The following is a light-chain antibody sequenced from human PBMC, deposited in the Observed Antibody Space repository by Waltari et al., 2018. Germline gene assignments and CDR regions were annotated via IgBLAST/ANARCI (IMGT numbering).Light chain of an antibody. Sequence: EIVLTQSPGTLSLSPGERATLSCRASQSVSNSFLAWYQQKPGQAPRLLIYGASSRATGIPGRFSGSGSGTDFTLTISRLEPEGFTVYYCQQYGSSPETFGQGTKVEIK. CDR1: QSVSNSF. CDR2: GAS. V-gene: IGKV3-20*01. CDR3: QQYGSSPET. J-gene: IGKJ1*01.